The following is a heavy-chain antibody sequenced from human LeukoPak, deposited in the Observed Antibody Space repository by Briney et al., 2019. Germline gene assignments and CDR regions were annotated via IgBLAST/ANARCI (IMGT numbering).Heavy chain of an antibody. D-gene: IGHD2-2*01. V-gene: IGHV3-30-3*01. CDR2: ISYDGSNK. CDR3: AKEPRDRKSDPYCSSTSCYAGPPGY. CDR1: GFTFSSYA. J-gene: IGHJ4*02. Sequence: GGSLRLSCAASGFTFSSYAMHWVRQAPGKGLEWVAVISYDGSNKYYADSVKGRFTISRDNSKNTLYLQMNSLRAEDTAVYYCAKEPRDRKSDPYCSSTSCYAGPPGYWGQGTLVTVSS.